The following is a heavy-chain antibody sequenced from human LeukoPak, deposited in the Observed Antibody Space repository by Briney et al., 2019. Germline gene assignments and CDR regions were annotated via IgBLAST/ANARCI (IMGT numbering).Heavy chain of an antibody. D-gene: IGHD5-18*01. Sequence: ASVKVSCKASGYTFTTYDINWVRQATGQGLEWMGWMSPNSGNTGYAQKFQGRVTMTRNTPISTAYMELSSLRSEDTAVYYCARTVDTAMVLLGYWGQGTLVTVSS. CDR3: ARTVDTAMVLLGY. V-gene: IGHV1-8*01. J-gene: IGHJ4*02. CDR1: GYTFTTYD. CDR2: MSPNSGNT.